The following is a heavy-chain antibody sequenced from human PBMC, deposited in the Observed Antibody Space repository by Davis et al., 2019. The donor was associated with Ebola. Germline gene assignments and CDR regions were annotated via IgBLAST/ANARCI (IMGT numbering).Heavy chain of an antibody. J-gene: IGHJ4*02. Sequence: GESLKISCAASGFTFDDYGMSWVRQAPGKGLEWVSGINWNGGSTGYADSVKGRFTISRDNAKNSLYLQMNSLRAEDTAVYYCARVPQPSIAARPGVGYFDYWGQGTLVTVSS. D-gene: IGHD6-6*01. V-gene: IGHV3-20*04. CDR2: INWNGGST. CDR3: ARVPQPSIAARPGVGYFDY. CDR1: GFTFDDYG.